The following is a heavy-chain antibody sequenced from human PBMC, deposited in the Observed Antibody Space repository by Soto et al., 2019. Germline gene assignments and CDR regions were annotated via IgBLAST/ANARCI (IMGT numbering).Heavy chain of an antibody. V-gene: IGHV4-4*02. J-gene: IGHJ4*02. D-gene: IGHD3-22*01. Sequence: SETLSLTCAVSGGSISSSNWWSWVRQPPGKGLEWIGEIYHSGSTNYNPSLKSRVTISVDKSKNQFSLKLSSVTAADTAVYYCARVGSSGYYYDFDYWGQGTLVTVSS. CDR2: IYHSGST. CDR3: ARVGSSGYYYDFDY. CDR1: GGSISSSNW.